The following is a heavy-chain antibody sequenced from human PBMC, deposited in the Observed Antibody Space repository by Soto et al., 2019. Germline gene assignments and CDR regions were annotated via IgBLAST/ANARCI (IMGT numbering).Heavy chain of an antibody. V-gene: IGHV5-51*01. J-gene: IGHJ5*02. CDR1: GYNFVTQW. CDR2: IYPGTSET. Sequence: GKSLKISCQGTGYNFVTQWIGWVRQVPGEGLEWMGIIYPGTSETLYSPAFQGLVTISVDKSISTTYLQWTTLKVSDTAMYYCARQPALEPVDLWGQGTLVTVSS. CDR3: ARQPALEPVDL.